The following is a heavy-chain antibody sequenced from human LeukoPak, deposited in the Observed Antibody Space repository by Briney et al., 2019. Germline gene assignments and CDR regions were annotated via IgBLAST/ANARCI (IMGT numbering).Heavy chain of an antibody. CDR3: ARGGNEDTDFDY. V-gene: IGHV4-61*02. J-gene: IGHJ4*02. CDR1: GGSISSGSYY. D-gene: IGHD2-8*02. Sequence: PSETLSLTCTVSGGSISSGSYYWSWIRQPAGKGLEWIGRIYTSGSTNYNPSLKSRVTISVDTSKNQFSLKLSSVTAADTAVYYCARGGNEDTDFDYWGQGTLVTVSS. CDR2: IYTSGST.